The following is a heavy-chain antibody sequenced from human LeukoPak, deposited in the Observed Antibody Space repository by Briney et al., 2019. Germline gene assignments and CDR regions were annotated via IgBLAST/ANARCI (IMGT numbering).Heavy chain of an antibody. J-gene: IGHJ5*02. D-gene: IGHD3-16*02. V-gene: IGHV5-51*01. CDR1: GYSFSTYW. CDR3: ARHAYDYVWGSYRYQNWFDP. CDR2: IYPGDSDT. Sequence: GESLKISCKGSGYSFSTYWIDWVRQMPGKGLEWMGIIYPGDSDTRYSPSFQGQVTISADKSINTAYLQWSSLKASDTAMYYCARHAYDYVWGSYRYQNWFDPWGQGILVTVSS.